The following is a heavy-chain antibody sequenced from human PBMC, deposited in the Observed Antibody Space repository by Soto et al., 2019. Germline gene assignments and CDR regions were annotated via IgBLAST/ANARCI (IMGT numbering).Heavy chain of an antibody. CDR3: AKLGPIINMEIDY. CDR1: GFTFSSYA. V-gene: IGHV3-23*01. Sequence: GGSLRLSCAASGFTFSSYAMNWVRQAPGKGLEWVSTITDTGVNTYYANSVKGRFTISRDNSKNTLYLQMNSLRAEDTAVYYCAKLGPIINMEIDYWGQGTLVTVSS. CDR2: ITDTGVNT. J-gene: IGHJ4*02. D-gene: IGHD3-10*01.